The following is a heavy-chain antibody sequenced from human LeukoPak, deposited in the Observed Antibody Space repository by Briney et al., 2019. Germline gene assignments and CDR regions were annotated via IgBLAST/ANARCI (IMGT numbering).Heavy chain of an antibody. V-gene: IGHV3-9*01. J-gene: IGHJ4*02. CDR2: VSWNGGSI. Sequence: GGSLRLSCAASGFTFKDYAMHWVRQAPGKGLEWVSRVSWNGGSIGYADSVKGRFTISRDNAKNSLYLQMNSLRAEDTAVYYCARGSGVVTAIHWYYWGQGTLVTVSS. CDR1: GFTFKDYA. CDR3: ARGSGVVTAIHWYY. D-gene: IGHD2-21*02.